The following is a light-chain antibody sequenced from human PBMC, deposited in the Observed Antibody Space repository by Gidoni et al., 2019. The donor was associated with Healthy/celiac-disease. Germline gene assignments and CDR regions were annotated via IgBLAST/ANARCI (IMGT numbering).Light chain of an antibody. Sequence: EIVLTKSPATLSLSPGERATLPCRASQSVSSDLAWYQQKPGQAPRLLIYDASNRATGIPARFSGSGSGTDFTLTISSLEPEDFAVYYCQQRSNWPPTFGGGTKVEIK. V-gene: IGKV3-11*01. CDR2: DAS. CDR1: QSVSSD. CDR3: QQRSNWPPT. J-gene: IGKJ4*01.